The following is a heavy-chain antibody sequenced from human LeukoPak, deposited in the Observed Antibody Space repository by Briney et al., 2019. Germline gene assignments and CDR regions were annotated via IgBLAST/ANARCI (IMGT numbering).Heavy chain of an antibody. J-gene: IGHJ4*02. CDR2: IKSKTDDGTT. CDR1: GFTFSNAW. CDR3: TTGPYDY. Sequence: GGSLRLSCAASGFTFSNAWMNWVRQAPGKGLEWVGPIKSKTDDGTTESAAPVKGRFTISRDDSKNTLYLQMNSLKTEDTAVYYCTTGPYDYWGQGTLVTVSS. V-gene: IGHV3-15*01.